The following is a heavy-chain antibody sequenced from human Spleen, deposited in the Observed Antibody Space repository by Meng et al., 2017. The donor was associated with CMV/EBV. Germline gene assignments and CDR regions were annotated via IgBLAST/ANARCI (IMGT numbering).Heavy chain of an antibody. CDR2: INNKNGET. V-gene: IGHV1-18*01. D-gene: IGHD2-8*01. CDR1: GYTFTDYG. Sequence: CKASGYTFTDYGFNWVRQAPGQGLEWVGWINNKNGETGYAQKFQGRVAMTTDTSTSTAYMELRSLRSDDTAVYYCARDGVEMVRVFDHWGQGTLVTVSS. J-gene: IGHJ5*02. CDR3: ARDGVEMVRVFDH.